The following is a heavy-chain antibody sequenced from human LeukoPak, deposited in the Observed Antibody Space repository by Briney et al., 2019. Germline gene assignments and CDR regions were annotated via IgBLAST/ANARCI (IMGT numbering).Heavy chain of an antibody. D-gene: IGHD2-8*01. J-gene: IGHJ2*01. CDR3: VRERMGSRNWYFDL. CDR2: IKQDGSEK. CDR1: GFTFSSYW. Sequence: GGSLRLSCAASGFTFSSYWMSWVRQAPGKGLEWVANIKQDGSEKYYVDSVKGRFTISRDNAKDTLYLQMNSLRAEDTAVYFCVRERMGSRNWYFDLWGRGTLVIVSS. V-gene: IGHV3-7*01.